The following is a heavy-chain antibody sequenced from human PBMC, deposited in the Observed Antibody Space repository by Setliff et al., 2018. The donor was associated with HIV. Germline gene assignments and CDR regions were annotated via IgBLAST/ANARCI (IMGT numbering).Heavy chain of an antibody. D-gene: IGHD3-16*01. CDR3: ARAAPYYDYVWGSYCHFDY. CDR1: GGSISSGGYY. Sequence: LSLTCTVSGGSISSGGYYWSWIRQHPGKGLEWIGYIYYSGSTYYNPSLKSRVTISVDTSKNQFSLKLSSVTAADTAVYYCARAAPYYDYVWGSYCHFDYWGQGTLVTVSS. V-gene: IGHV4-31*03. J-gene: IGHJ4*02. CDR2: IYYSGST.